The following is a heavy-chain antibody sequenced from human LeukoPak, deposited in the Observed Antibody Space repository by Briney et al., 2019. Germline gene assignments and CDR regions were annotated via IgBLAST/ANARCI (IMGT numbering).Heavy chain of an antibody. CDR3: ATAGVAAAGGFDY. Sequence: PGGSLRLSCTASGVAFSDHYMNWIRQAPGKGLECVSYISPTSAYTDYADSVKGRFTVSRDNAKNSLYLEMNSLRADDTAVYFCATAGVAAAGGFDYWGRGTLVTVSS. CDR2: ISPTSAYT. J-gene: IGHJ4*02. CDR1: GVAFSDHY. D-gene: IGHD6-13*01. V-gene: IGHV3-11*05.